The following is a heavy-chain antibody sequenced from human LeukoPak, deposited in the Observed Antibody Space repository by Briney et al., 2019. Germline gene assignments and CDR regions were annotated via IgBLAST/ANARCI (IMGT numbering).Heavy chain of an antibody. Sequence: SVKVSCKASGGTFSSYAISRVRQAPGQGLEWMGGIIPIFGTANYAQKFQGRVTITADESTSTAYMELSSLRSEDTAVYYCARHSYDSSGYYGFDYWGQGTLVTVSS. CDR3: ARHSYDSSGYYGFDY. CDR1: GGTFSSYA. J-gene: IGHJ4*02. D-gene: IGHD3-22*01. V-gene: IGHV1-69*13. CDR2: IIPIFGTA.